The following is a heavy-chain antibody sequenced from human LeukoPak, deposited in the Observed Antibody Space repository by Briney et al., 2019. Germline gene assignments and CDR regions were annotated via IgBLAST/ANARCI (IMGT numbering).Heavy chain of an antibody. CDR2: ISGGGIGT. J-gene: IGHJ6*03. V-gene: IGHV3-23*01. CDR1: GFTFSSFA. CDR3: AKDSLRTYYMDV. Sequence: GGSLRLSCAASGFTFSSFAMSWVRQAPVKGLEWVSTISGGGIGTYYADSVKGRFTISRDNSKNTMYLQLNSLRAEDTAVYYCAKDSLRTYYMDVWGKGTTVTVSS. D-gene: IGHD3-16*02.